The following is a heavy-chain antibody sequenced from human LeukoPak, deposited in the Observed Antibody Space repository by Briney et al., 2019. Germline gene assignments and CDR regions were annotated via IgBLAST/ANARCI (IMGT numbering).Heavy chain of an antibody. D-gene: IGHD3-22*01. CDR3: TRDRHKYNYDSSGHPPY. V-gene: IGHV3-48*02. CDR1: GFTFSSYS. CDR2: ISSSSTTI. Sequence: GGSLRLFCAASGFTFSSYSMKWVRQAPGKGLEGVSYISSSSTTIYYADSVKGRFTISRDNAKNSLYLQMNSLRDEDTAVYYCTRDRHKYNYDSSGHPPYWGQGTLVTVSS. J-gene: IGHJ4*02.